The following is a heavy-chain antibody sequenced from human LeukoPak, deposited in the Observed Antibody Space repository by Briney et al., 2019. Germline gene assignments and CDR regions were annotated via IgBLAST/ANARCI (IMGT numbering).Heavy chain of an antibody. CDR3: ASTVTTGYYFDY. D-gene: IGHD4-11*01. CDR2: ISYDGSNK. J-gene: IGHJ4*02. V-gene: IGHV3-30-3*01. Sequence: GGSLRLSCAASGFAFSSYAMHWVRQAPGKGLEWVAVISYDGSNKYYADSVKGRFTISRDNSKNTLYLQMNSLRAEDTAAYYCASTVTTGYYFDYWGQGTLVTVSS. CDR1: GFAFSSYA.